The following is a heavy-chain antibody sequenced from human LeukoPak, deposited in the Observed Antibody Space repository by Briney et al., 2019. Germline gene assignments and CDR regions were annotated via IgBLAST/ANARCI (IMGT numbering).Heavy chain of an antibody. CDR2: IYYSGRT. D-gene: IGHD3-16*01. J-gene: IGHJ4*02. V-gene: IGHV4-59*01. CDR3: ARDQRGGGYDY. Sequence: PSETLSLTCTVSGGSISSYYWSWIRQPPGQGLEWIGYIYYSGRTNYNPSLKSLVTISVDTSKNQFSLKLSSVTAADTSVYYCARDQRGGGYDYWGQGTLVTVSS. CDR1: GGSISSYY.